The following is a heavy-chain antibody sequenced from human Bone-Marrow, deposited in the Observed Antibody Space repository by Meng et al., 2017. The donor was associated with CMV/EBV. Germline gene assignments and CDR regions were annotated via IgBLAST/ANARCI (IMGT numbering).Heavy chain of an antibody. CDR3: ARGSLTGTRDYYYGMDV. CDR1: GGSISSSSYY. J-gene: IGHJ6*02. CDR2: IYYSGST. Sequence: ESLKISCTVSGGSISSSSYYWGWIRQPPGKGLEWIGSIYYSGSTYYNPSLKSRVTISVDTSKNQFSLKLSSVTAADTAVYYCARGSLTGTRDYYYGMDVWGQGTTVTVSS. D-gene: IGHD1-7*01. V-gene: IGHV4-39*07.